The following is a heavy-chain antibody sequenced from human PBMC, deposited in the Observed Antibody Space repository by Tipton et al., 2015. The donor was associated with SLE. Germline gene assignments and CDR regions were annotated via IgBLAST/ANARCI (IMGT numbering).Heavy chain of an antibody. CDR3: VRGGTDAFDI. V-gene: IGHV3-13*01. Sequence: SLRLSCAASGFTFSSYDMHWVRQVAGKPLEWVSAIGTTGDTLYSGSVKGRFSISRDNAKRSLSLQMNNLRVGDTAVYYCVRGGTDAFDIWGQGTTVIVSS. CDR1: GFTFSSYD. CDR2: IGTTGDT. J-gene: IGHJ3*02.